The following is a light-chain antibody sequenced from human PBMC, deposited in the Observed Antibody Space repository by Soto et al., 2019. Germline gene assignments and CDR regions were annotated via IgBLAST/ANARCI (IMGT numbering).Light chain of an antibody. V-gene: IGLV1-44*01. Sequence: QLVLTQPPSASGTPGQRVSISCSGGSSNIGSNTVNWYQHLPGTAPKLLIYSNNQRPSGVPDRFSGSKSGTSASLAISGLQSEDEADYYCAAWDDSLNVYVFGTGTKVTVL. CDR2: SNN. CDR3: AAWDDSLNVYV. CDR1: SSNIGSNT. J-gene: IGLJ1*01.